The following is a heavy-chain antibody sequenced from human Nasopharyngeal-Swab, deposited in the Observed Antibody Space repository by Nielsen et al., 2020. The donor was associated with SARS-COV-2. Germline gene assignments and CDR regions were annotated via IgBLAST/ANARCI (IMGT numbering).Heavy chain of an antibody. D-gene: IGHD6-13*01. CDR3: AKGDSAAGSSSDY. V-gene: IGHV3-23*01. J-gene: IGHJ4*02. CDR1: GFTFSSYA. Sequence: GESLKISCAASGFTFSSYAMSWVRQAPGKGLEWVSTISGSGSSTYYADSVKGRFTISRDNSKNTLYLQMNRLGAEDTAVYYCAKGDSAAGSSSDYWGQGTLVTVSS. CDR2: ISGSGSST.